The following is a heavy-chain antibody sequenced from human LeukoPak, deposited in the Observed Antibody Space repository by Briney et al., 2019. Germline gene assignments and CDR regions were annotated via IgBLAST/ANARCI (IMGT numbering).Heavy chain of an antibody. J-gene: IGHJ3*02. D-gene: IGHD6-13*01. CDR3: ARQGYSSSWYVGRRAFDI. Sequence: SETLSLTCTVSGGSISSYYWSWIRRPPGKGLEWIGYIYYSGSTNYNPSLKSRVTISVDTSKNQFSLKLSSVTAADTAVYYCARQGYSSSWYVGRRAFDIWGQGTMVTVSS. V-gene: IGHV4-59*08. CDR1: GGSISSYY. CDR2: IYYSGST.